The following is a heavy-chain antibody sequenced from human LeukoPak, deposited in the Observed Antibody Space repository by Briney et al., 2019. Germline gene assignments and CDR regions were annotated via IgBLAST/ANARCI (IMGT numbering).Heavy chain of an antibody. D-gene: IGHD2-2*01. J-gene: IGHJ5*02. CDR2: ISAYNGNT. Sequence: ASVKVPCKASGYTFTAYYMHWVRQAPGQGLEGMGWISAYNGNTNYARKLQGRVTMTTDTSTSTAYMELRSLRSDDTAVYYCARHDCSSTSCNNWFDPWGQGTLVTVSS. CDR3: ARHDCSSTSCNNWFDP. CDR1: GYTFTAYY. V-gene: IGHV1-18*04.